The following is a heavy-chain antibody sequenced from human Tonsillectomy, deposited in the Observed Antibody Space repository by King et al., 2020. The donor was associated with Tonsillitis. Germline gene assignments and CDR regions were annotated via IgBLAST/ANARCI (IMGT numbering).Heavy chain of an antibody. J-gene: IGHJ3*02. D-gene: IGHD2-2*01. V-gene: IGHV3-23*04. CDR1: GFSFSSYA. CDR2: IRGSGAPI. Sequence: VQLVESGGGLAQPGGSQRLSCAASGFSFSSYAMSWVRQAPGKGLEWVSAIRGSGAPIYYADSVKGRFTISRDNSKNTVSLQMNILRAEDTAVYFCAKGGYALDAFDIWGQGTMVTVSS. CDR3: AKGGYALDAFDI.